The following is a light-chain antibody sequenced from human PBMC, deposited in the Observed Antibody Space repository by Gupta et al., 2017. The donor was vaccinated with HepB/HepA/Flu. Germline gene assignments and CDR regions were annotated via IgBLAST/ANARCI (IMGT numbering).Light chain of an antibody. CDR3: QQSHSIPRT. CDR1: QDIANY. CDR2: GAS. J-gene: IGKJ3*01. Sequence: DIQMTQSPPSLSASVGDRVTITCQASQDIANYLNWYQQKPGKAPSLLIYGASNFDTGVPSRFSGSGSGTHFTFIITSLQREDVGTYYCQQSHSIPRTFGPGTKVEIK. V-gene: IGKV1-33*01.